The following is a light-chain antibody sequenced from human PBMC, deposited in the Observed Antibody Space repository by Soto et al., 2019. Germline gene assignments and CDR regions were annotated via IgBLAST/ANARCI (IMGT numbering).Light chain of an antibody. J-gene: IGKJ2*01. CDR1: QTVTSTF. CDR2: GAS. CDR3: QQYGHSAPRP. Sequence: EIVLTQSPGTLSLSPGERATLSCRASQTVTSTFLAWYQHKPGQAPRLLIHGASSMATSVPDRFRGSGSGTDFTLTINRLEPGDFAVYYCQQYGHSAPRPFGQGTKVEL. V-gene: IGKV3-20*01.